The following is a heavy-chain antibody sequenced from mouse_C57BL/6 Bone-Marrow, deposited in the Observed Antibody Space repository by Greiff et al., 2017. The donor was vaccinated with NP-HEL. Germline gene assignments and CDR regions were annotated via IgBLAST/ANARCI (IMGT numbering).Heavy chain of an antibody. J-gene: IGHJ4*01. Sequence: DVKLVESEGGLVQPGSSMKLSCTASGFTFSDYYMAWVRQVPEKGLEWVANINYDGSSTYYLDSLKSRFIISRDNAKNILYLQMSSLKSEDTATYYCAREPYPYAMDYWGQGTSVTVSS. CDR3: AREPYPYAMDY. CDR1: GFTFSDYY. V-gene: IGHV5-16*01. CDR2: INYDGSST.